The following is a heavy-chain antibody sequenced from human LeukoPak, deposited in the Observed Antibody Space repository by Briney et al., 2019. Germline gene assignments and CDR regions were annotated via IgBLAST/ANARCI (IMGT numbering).Heavy chain of an antibody. CDR1: GGSFSGYY. Sequence: SETLSLTCAVYGGSFSGYYWSWIRQPPGKGLEWIGEINHSGSTNYNPSLKSRVTISVDTSKNQFSLKLSSVTAADTAVYYCARWDQLLYAFDIWGQGTMVTVSS. V-gene: IGHV4-34*01. J-gene: IGHJ3*02. D-gene: IGHD2-2*01. CDR3: ARWDQLLYAFDI. CDR2: INHSGST.